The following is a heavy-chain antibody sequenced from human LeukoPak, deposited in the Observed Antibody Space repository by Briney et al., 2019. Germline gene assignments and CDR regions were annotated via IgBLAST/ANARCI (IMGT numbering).Heavy chain of an antibody. CDR3: ARGVAVAVTFDY. J-gene: IGHJ4*02. V-gene: IGHV1-69*05. D-gene: IGHD6-19*01. CDR1: EGTFSSYA. Sequence: SVKVSCKASEGTFSSYAISWVRQAPGQGLEWMGRIIPIFGTANYAQKFQGRVTITTDESTSTAYMELSSLRSEDTAVYYCARGVAVAVTFDYWGQGTLVTVSS. CDR2: IIPIFGTA.